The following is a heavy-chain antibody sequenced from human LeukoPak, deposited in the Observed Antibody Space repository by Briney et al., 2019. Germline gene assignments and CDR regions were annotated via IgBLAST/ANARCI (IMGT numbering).Heavy chain of an antibody. CDR1: GFTFTTYW. J-gene: IGHJ5*01. Sequence: RGSLRLPCAASGFTFTTYWMSWVRQTPEKGLEWVANIKEDGSRDYYVDSVKGRFTISRDNAKNLLYLQMKSLRAEDTATYYCARDGGGYDSWGQGTLVTVSS. D-gene: IGHD5-24*01. V-gene: IGHV3-7*01. CDR2: IKEDGSRD. CDR3: ARDGGGYDS.